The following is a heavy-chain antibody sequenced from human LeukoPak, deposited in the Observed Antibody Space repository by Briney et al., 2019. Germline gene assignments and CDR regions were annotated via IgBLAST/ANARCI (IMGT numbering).Heavy chain of an antibody. CDR2: IKQDGSEK. J-gene: IGHJ4*02. Sequence: GGSLRLSCAASGSTFSNYWMSWVRQAPGKGLEWVANIKQDGSEKYYVDSVKGRFTISRDNAKNSLYLQMNSLRAGDTAVYYCARDPGLNVWGQGTLVTVSS. V-gene: IGHV3-7*01. CDR1: GSTFSNYW. D-gene: IGHD3-16*01. CDR3: ARDPGLNV.